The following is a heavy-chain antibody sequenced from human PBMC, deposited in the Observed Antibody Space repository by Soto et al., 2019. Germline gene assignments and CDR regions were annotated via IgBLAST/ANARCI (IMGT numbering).Heavy chain of an antibody. CDR2: ISYTGRT. J-gene: IGHJ6*02. Sequence: LSLTCIVSGDSVTSGSYYWTWLRQPPGKGLEWIGYISYTGRTEYNPSLQSRVTISVDTSKNDFSLNLSSVTAADTAVYFCAREWGLLPYYVMNVWGHGTAVTVSS. CDR1: GDSVTSGSYY. D-gene: IGHD7-27*01. V-gene: IGHV4-61*03. CDR3: AREWGLLPYYVMNV.